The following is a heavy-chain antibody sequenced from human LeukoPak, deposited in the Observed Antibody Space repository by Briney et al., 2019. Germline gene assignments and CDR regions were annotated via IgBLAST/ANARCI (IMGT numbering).Heavy chain of an antibody. CDR1: GGTFSSYA. J-gene: IGHJ3*02. V-gene: IGHV1-69*05. CDR3: AKDFDRHWIGTGVYSFDN. D-gene: IGHD3-9*01. Sequence: SVKVSCKGSGGTFSSYAISWVRQAPGQGLEWMGGIIPIFGTANYAQKFQGRVTITTDESTNTAYLELSSLRSEDTAVYYCAKDFDRHWIGTGVYSFDNWGQGTMVTVSS. CDR2: IIPIFGTA.